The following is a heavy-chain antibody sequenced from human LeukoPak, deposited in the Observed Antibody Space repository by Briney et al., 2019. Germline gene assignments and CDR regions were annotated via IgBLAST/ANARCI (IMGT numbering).Heavy chain of an antibody. D-gene: IGHD5-24*01. Sequence: GGSLRLSCAASGFTFRSDSMYWVCQAPREGLWRVSPIISSSSYIYYADSVKGQFTISRDNAKNSLYLQMNSLRAEDTAVYYCARDGPGRDRSDAFDIWGQGTMVTVSS. CDR2: IISSSSYI. J-gene: IGHJ3*02. CDR1: GFTFRSDS. CDR3: ARDGPGRDRSDAFDI. V-gene: IGHV3-21*01.